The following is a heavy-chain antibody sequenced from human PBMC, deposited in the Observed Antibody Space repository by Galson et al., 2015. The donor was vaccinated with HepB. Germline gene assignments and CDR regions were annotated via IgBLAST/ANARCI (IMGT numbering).Heavy chain of an antibody. CDR1: GFTFSSYA. D-gene: IGHD3-22*01. CDR2: ISSNGGST. Sequence: SLRLSCAASGFTFSSYAMHWVRQAPGKGLEYVSAISSNGGSTYYADSVKGGFTISRDNSKNTLYLQMSSLRAEDTAVYYCVKDPSSGKITPGYFDYWGQGTLVTVSS. J-gene: IGHJ4*02. CDR3: VKDPSSGKITPGYFDY. V-gene: IGHV3-64D*06.